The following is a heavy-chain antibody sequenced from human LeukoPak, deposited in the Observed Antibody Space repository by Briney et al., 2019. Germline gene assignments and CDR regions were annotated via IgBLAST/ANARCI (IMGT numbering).Heavy chain of an antibody. Sequence: PGGSVTLSCAPSGYTFSSYGMHWARHAPGKGLEWVAVISYDGSNKYYAVSVKGRFTISRYNSKNTLYLQMNSLRAEDTAVYYCAKGSVSGPTYSSGYYFPFDYWGQGTLVTVSS. J-gene: IGHJ4*02. CDR3: AKGSVSGPTYSSGYYFPFDY. D-gene: IGHD3-22*01. CDR1: GYTFSSYG. CDR2: ISYDGSNK. V-gene: IGHV3-30*18.